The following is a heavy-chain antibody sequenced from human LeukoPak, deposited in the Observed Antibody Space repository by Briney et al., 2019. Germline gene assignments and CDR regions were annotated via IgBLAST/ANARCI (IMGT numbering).Heavy chain of an antibody. CDR1: GFTFSNAW. J-gene: IGHJ6*04. V-gene: IGHV3-74*01. CDR3: AELGITMIGGV. D-gene: IGHD3-10*02. Sequence: GGSLRLSCAASGFTFSNAWMSWVRQAPGKGLVWVSRINDDGTYTVYADSVKGRFTISRDNAKNSLYLQMNSLRAEDTAVYYCAELGITMIGGVWGKGTTVTISS. CDR2: INDDGTYT.